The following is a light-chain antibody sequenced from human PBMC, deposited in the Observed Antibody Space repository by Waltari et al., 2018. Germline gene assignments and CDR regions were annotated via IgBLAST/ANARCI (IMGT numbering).Light chain of an antibody. J-gene: IGKJ4*01. CDR2: GAS. Sequence: EIVMTQSPATLSVSPGERATLSCRASQSVDSHLAWYLQKPGQAPRLLIHGASTRATGIPARFRGSGSGTDFTLIIDSLESEDFAVYYCQQYNNWPPLTFGGGTKVEIK. CDR1: QSVDSH. V-gene: IGKV3-15*01. CDR3: QQYNNWPPLT.